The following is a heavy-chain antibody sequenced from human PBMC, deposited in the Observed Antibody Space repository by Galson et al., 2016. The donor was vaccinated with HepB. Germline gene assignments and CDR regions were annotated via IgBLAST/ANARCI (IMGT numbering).Heavy chain of an antibody. CDR2: INHSGST. D-gene: IGHD2-2*01. CDR1: GVSFSSYH. J-gene: IGHJ4*02. Sequence: SETLSLTCAVYGVSFSSYHWSWIRQPQGKGLEWIGEINHSGSTNYNPSLKSRVTISVDTSKNQVSLKLSSVTAADTGVYYCARSPDPYCRKFRCYASAIDSWGQGTLVTVSS. CDR3: ARSPDPYCRKFRCYASAIDS. V-gene: IGHV4-34*01.